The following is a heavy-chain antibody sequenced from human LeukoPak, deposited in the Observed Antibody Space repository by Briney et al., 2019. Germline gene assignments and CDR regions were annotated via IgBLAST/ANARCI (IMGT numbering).Heavy chain of an antibody. Sequence: SETLSLTCTVSGGSISSYYWSWIRQPPGKGLEWIGYIYSSGSTNYNPSLKSRVTISVDTSKNQFSLKLTSVTAADTAVYYCARTYYFGSGSFDIWGQGTMVTVSS. D-gene: IGHD3-10*01. CDR3: ARTYYFGSGSFDI. CDR2: IYSSGST. J-gene: IGHJ3*02. CDR1: GGSISSYY. V-gene: IGHV4-59*08.